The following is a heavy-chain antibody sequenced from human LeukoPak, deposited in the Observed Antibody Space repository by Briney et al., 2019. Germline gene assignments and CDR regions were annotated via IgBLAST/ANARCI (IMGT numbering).Heavy chain of an antibody. V-gene: IGHV7-4-1*02. D-gene: IGHD3-3*01. J-gene: IGHJ6*03. CDR2: INTNTGNP. CDR1: GYTFTSYA. CDR3: ARGKYYDFWSGYSLYYYYYMDV. Sequence: GASVKVSCKASGYTFTSYAMNWVRQAPGQGLEWMGWINTNTGNPTYAQGFTGRFVFSLDTSVSTAYLQISSLKAEDTAVYYCARGKYYDFWSGYSLYYYYYMDVWGKGTTVTVSS.